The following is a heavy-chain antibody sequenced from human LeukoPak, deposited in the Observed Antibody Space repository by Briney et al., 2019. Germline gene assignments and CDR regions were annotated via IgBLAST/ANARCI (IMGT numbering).Heavy chain of an antibody. V-gene: IGHV4-61*02. CDR2: IYTSGST. Sequence: SETLSLTCTVYGGSISSGSYDWSWIRQPGGKGLEWIGRIYTSGSTNYNPSLKSRVTRSVETSKNEFTRKLSSVPAADTAVYYCARVSSSWYQDWYFDLWGRGTLVTVSS. CDR3: ARVSSSWYQDWYFDL. D-gene: IGHD6-13*01. CDR1: GGSISSGSYD. J-gene: IGHJ2*01.